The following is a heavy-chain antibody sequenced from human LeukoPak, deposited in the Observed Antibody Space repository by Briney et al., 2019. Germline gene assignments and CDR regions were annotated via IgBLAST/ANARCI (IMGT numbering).Heavy chain of an antibody. CDR3: ARPSGSYYFYYMDV. V-gene: IGHV3-20*04. D-gene: IGHD1-26*01. CDR1: GFTFDDYG. CDR2: INWKGDST. J-gene: IGHJ6*03. Sequence: GGSLRLSCAASGFTFDDYGMSWVRQAPGKGLEWVSGINWKGDSTGYADSVKGRFTISRDNAKNSLYLQMNSLRAEDTALYYCARPSGSYYFYYMDVWGKGTTVTVSS.